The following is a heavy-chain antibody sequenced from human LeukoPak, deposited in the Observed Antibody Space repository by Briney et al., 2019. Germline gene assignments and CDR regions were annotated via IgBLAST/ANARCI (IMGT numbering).Heavy chain of an antibody. J-gene: IGHJ4*02. D-gene: IGHD4-11*01. Sequence: ASVKVSCKASGYTFNGYYLHWVRQAPGQGLEWMGWINPNSGGTNYAQKFQGRVTMTRNTSISTAYMELSRLRSDDTAVYYCARWMTTVITPDYWGQGTLVTVSS. CDR2: INPNSGGT. V-gene: IGHV1-2*02. CDR3: ARWMTTVITPDY. CDR1: GYTFNGYY.